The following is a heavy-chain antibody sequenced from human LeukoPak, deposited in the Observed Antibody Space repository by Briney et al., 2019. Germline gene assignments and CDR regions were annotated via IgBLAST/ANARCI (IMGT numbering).Heavy chain of an antibody. Sequence: ASETLSLTCTVSGGSITNYYWSWIRQPPGKRLEWIGYIYYSGTTNYNPSLNSRVTISVDTSKSQFSLRLNSVTAADTAVYYCARLVGNWFDPWGQGTLVTVSS. J-gene: IGHJ5*02. V-gene: IGHV4-59*01. CDR2: IYYSGTT. CDR3: ARLVGNWFDP. CDR1: GGSITNYY. D-gene: IGHD1-26*01.